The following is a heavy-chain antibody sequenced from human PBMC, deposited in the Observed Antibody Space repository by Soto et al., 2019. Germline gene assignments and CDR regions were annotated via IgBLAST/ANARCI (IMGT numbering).Heavy chain of an antibody. CDR3: ARSSRYDFWSGYRYYGMDV. CDR2: INPNSGGT. V-gene: IGHV1-2*04. Sequence: ASVKVSCKASGYTFTGYYMHWVRQAPGQGLEWMGWINPNSGGTNYAQKFQGWVTMTRDTSISTAYMELSRLRSDDTAVYYCARSSRYDFWSGYRYYGMDVWGQGTTVTVSS. CDR1: GYTFTGYY. J-gene: IGHJ6*02. D-gene: IGHD3-3*01.